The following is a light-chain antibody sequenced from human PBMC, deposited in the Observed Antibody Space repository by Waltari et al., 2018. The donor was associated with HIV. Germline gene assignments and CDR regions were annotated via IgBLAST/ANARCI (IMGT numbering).Light chain of an antibody. V-gene: IGLV2-14*03. CDR1: SSDVGGYNY. CDR2: DVS. J-gene: IGLJ3*02. Sequence: QSALTQPAPVSGSPGQSITISCTGTSSDVGGYNYVSWYQHHPGKAPKLMLYDVSTRPSMCSTRFSGSKSCNTASLTISGLQAEDEADYYCSSYTSSSTFWVFGGGTKLTVL. CDR3: SSYTSSSTFWV.